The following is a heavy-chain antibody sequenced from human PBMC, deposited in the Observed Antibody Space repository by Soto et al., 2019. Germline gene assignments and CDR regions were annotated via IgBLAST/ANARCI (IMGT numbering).Heavy chain of an antibody. CDR2: ISGSGGST. D-gene: IGHD3-3*01. Sequence: HAASPSLSCVFSIFTLTIHAMYGVRQAPGKGLEWVSGISGSGGSTDYADSVKGRFTISRDNSKDTLYLQMNSLRAEDTAVYYCTRAQSGRSRAFNYSGMDVWGQGTTVTVSS. CDR3: TRAQSGRSRAFNYSGMDV. J-gene: IGHJ6*02. CDR1: IFTLTIHA. V-gene: IGHV3-23*01.